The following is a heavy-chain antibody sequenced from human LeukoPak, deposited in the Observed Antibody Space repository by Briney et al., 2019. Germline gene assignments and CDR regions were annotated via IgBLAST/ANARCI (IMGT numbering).Heavy chain of an antibody. D-gene: IGHD2-2*01. CDR2: INRIRNDI. CDR3: ARLGGGRVVAAATYFDY. V-gene: IGHV3-21*03. Sequence: NPGGSLRLSCAASGFTFSNYAMHWVRQAPGKGLVWVASINRIRNDIYYADSVKGRFTISRDNARNSLYLQMDSLRAEDTAVYYFARLGGGRVVAAATYFDYWGQGTLVTVSS. J-gene: IGHJ4*02. CDR1: GFTFSNYA.